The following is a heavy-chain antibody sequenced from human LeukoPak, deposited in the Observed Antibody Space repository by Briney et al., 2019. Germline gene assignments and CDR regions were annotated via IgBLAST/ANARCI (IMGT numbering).Heavy chain of an antibody. CDR2: FDPEDGET. CDR3: AINRGAEFDY. V-gene: IGHV1-24*01. Sequence: GASVKVSCKVSGYTLTELSMHWVRQAPGKGLEWMGGFDPEDGETIYAQKFQGRVTTTEDTSTDTAYMELSSLRSEDTAVYYCAINRGAEFDYWGQGTLVTVSS. D-gene: IGHD1-26*01. CDR1: GYTLTELS. J-gene: IGHJ4*02.